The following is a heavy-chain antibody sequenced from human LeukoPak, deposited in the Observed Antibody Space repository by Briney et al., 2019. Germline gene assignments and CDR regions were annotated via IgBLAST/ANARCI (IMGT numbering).Heavy chain of an antibody. CDR2: ISSSGSTI. CDR3: AREGGYSGYDWLAVAGSPLDY. Sequence: QTGGSLRLSCAASGFTFSSYEMNWVRQAPGKGLEWVSYISSSGSTIYYADSVKGRFTISRDNAKNSLYLQMNSPRAEDTAVYYCAREGGYSGYDWLAVAGSPLDYWGQGTLVTASS. V-gene: IGHV3-48*03. D-gene: IGHD5-12*01. J-gene: IGHJ4*02. CDR1: GFTFSSYE.